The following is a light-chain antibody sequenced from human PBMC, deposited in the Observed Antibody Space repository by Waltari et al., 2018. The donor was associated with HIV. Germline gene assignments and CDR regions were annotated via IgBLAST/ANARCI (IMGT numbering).Light chain of an antibody. V-gene: IGLV2-14*01. CDR1: SSDVGGYNY. CDR2: EVR. CDR3: SSYTSSRVL. Sequence: QSALTQPASVSGSPGQSIPISCTGTSSDVGGYNYVSWYQQHPGKAPKLMIYEVRNRPSGVSNRFSGSKSGNTASLTISGLQAEDEADYYCSSYTSSRVLFGGGTKLTVL. J-gene: IGLJ2*01.